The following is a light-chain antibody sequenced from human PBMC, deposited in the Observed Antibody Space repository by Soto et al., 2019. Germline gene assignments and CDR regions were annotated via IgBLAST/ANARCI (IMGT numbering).Light chain of an antibody. J-gene: IGKJ1*01. CDR2: AAC. CDR3: QQHNSYPWT. V-gene: IGKV1-9*01. Sequence: DIQLTQSPSFLSASVGDRVTITCRASQGIYTYLAWYQQKPGKAPELLLYAACTLQSGVPSRFSGSGSGTEFTLTISSLQPEDFANYYCQQHNSYPWTFGQGTKVDIK. CDR1: QGIYTY.